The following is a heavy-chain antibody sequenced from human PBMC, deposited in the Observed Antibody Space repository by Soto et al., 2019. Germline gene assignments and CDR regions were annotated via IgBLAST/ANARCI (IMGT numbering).Heavy chain of an antibody. V-gene: IGHV3-23*01. D-gene: IGHD1-1*01. CDR2: IAGSGGNI. CDR1: GFTFSRYA. CDR3: ATQDFRGTTGTT. Sequence: GGSLRLSCAASGFTFSRYAMGWVRQAPGKGLEWVSVIAGSGGNIHYADSVKGRFTISRDNSKNTLYLQMNSLRVEDTAVYNCATQDFRGTTGTTWGQGTLVTVSS. J-gene: IGHJ4*02.